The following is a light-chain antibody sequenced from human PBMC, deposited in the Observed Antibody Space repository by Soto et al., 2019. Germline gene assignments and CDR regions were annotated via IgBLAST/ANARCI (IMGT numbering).Light chain of an antibody. CDR3: QQYDRYSWT. V-gene: IGKV1-17*01. Sequence: DIQLTQSPSSLSASVGDRVTITCRASQGIRNDLGWYQQKPGKAPKRLIYDASSLESGVPSRFSGSGSGTEFTLTISSLQPDDVATYYCQQYDRYSWTFGQGTKVDIK. J-gene: IGKJ1*01. CDR2: DAS. CDR1: QGIRND.